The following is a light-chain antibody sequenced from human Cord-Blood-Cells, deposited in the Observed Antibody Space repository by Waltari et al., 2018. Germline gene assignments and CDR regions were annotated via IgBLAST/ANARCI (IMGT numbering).Light chain of an antibody. CDR2: DVS. J-gene: IGLJ2*01. CDR1: SSDVGGYNY. Sequence: QSALTQPASVSGSPGQSITISCTGTSSDVGGYNYVPWYQQHPGKAPKLMIYDVSKRPSGVSKRFSGSKSGNTASLPISGLQAEDEADYYCSSYTSSSTVVFGGGTKLTVL. V-gene: IGLV2-14*01. CDR3: SSYTSSSTVV.